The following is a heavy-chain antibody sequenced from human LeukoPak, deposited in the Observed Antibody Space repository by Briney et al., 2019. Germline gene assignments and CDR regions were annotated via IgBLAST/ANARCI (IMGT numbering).Heavy chain of an antibody. CDR2: INWNGGST. J-gene: IGHJ6*03. V-gene: IGHV3-20*04. Sequence: RTGGSLRLSCAASGFTFDDYGMSWVRQAPGKGLEWVSGINWNGGSTGYADSVKGRFTISRDNAKNSLYLQMNSLRAEDTALYYCARHNNDDYDSSGYYGYMDVWGKGTTVTVPS. CDR3: ARHNNDDYDSSGYYGYMDV. CDR1: GFTFDDYG. D-gene: IGHD3-22*01.